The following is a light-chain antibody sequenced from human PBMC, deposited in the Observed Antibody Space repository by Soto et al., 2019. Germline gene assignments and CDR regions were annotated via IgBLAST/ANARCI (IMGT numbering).Light chain of an antibody. J-gene: IGLJ1*01. CDR2: DVS. CDR1: SXDVGCYNY. Sequence: QSVLTQPRPVSGSPGQSVTISCTGTSXDVGCYNYVSWYQQHPGKAPKLMIYDVSKRPSGVPDRFSGSKSGNTASLTISGLQAEDEADYYCCSYAGSYTLYVFGTGTKVTVL. CDR3: CSYAGSYTLYV. V-gene: IGLV2-11*01.